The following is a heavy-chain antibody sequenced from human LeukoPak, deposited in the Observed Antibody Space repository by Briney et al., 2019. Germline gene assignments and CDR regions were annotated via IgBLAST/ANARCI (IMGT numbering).Heavy chain of an antibody. Sequence: GGSLRLSCAASGISFTNYAMSWVRQAPARGLEWVSSLRGNGDTFYADSVKGRFTLSRDNSKNTLYLQMNSLRAEDTAVYYCAKGIYSSGWSYFDYWGHGTLVTVSS. V-gene: IGHV3-23*01. D-gene: IGHD6-19*01. CDR2: LRGNGDT. CDR1: GISFTNYA. CDR3: AKGIYSSGWSYFDY. J-gene: IGHJ4*01.